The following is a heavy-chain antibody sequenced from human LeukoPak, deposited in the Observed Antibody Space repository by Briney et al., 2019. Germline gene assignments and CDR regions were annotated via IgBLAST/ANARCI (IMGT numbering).Heavy chain of an antibody. Sequence: PSETLSLTCAVSGGSISSGGYYWSWIRQPPGKGLEWIGYIYYSGSTNYNPSLKSRVTISVDTSKNQFSLKLSSVTAADTAVYYCARHRGWWFEGSYYFDYWGQGTLVTVSS. J-gene: IGHJ4*02. D-gene: IGHD2-15*01. CDR1: GGSISSGGYY. CDR3: ARHRGWWFEGSYYFDY. V-gene: IGHV4-61*08. CDR2: IYYSGST.